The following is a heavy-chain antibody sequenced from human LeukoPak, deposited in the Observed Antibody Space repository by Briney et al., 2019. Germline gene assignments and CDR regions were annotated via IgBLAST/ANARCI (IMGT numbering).Heavy chain of an antibody. V-gene: IGHV1-69*13. D-gene: IGHD6-19*01. CDR1: GGTFSSYA. CDR3: ARGSGWPGDWFDP. CDR2: IIPIFGTA. J-gene: IGHJ5*02. Sequence: ASVKVSCKASGGTFSSYAISWVRQAPGQGLEWMGGIIPIFGTANYAQKFQGRVTITADESTSTAYMELSSLRSEGTAVYYCARGSGWPGDWFDPWGQGTLVTVSS.